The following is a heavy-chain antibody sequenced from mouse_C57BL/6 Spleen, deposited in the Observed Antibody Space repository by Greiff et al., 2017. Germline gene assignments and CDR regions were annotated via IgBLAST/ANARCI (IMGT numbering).Heavy chain of an antibody. CDR2: ILPGSGST. CDR3: ARSSYYKKYFDV. CDR1: GYTFTCYW. Sequence: QVQLPQSGTELMKPGASVKLSCKATGYTFTCYWIKAVTERPWPCLEWIGKILPGSGSTNYNEKFKGKATFTADTSSNTAYMQLSSLTTEDSAIYYCARSSYYKKYFDVWGTGTTVTVSS. V-gene: IGHV1-9*01. D-gene: IGHD2-12*01. J-gene: IGHJ1*03.